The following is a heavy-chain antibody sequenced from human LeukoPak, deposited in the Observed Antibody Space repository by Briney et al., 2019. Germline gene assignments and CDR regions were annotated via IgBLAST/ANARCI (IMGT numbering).Heavy chain of an antibody. CDR2: IYYSGST. CDR1: GGSISSYY. D-gene: IGHD6-19*01. CDR3: ARGYSSGWNYYYYYMDV. J-gene: IGHJ6*03. Sequence: SETLSLTCTVSGGSISSYYWSWIRQPPGKGLEWIGYIYYSGSTNYNPSLKSRVTISVDTSKNQFSLKLSPVTAADTAVYYCARGYSSGWNYYYYYMDVWGKGTTVTVSS. V-gene: IGHV4-59*01.